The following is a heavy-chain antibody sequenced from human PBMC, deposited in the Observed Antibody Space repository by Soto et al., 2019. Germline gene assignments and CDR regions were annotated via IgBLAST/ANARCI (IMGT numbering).Heavy chain of an antibody. CDR2: IITLFGTS. D-gene: IGHD4-17*01. CDR3: AREVGYGDFSADLLD. J-gene: IGHJ4*02. Sequence: VQLMQSGAEVKKPGSSVNVSCKASGGTFSSHSINWVRQAPGQGLEWMGGIITLFGTSNYAQNFQGRVTITADQSTSTAYMELNSLTYDDPAVYYCAREVGYGDFSADLLDWGQGTRVTVAS. CDR1: GGTFSSHS. V-gene: IGHV1-69*01.